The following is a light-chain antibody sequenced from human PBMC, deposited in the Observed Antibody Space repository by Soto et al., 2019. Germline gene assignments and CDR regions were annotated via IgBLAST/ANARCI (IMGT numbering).Light chain of an antibody. CDR3: QQYNSMLS. J-gene: IGKJ4*01. Sequence: DIQMTQSPSSLSASVGDRVTIACQSSHDVSRNLNWFQQKPGEAPKLLIYDASNLERGVPSRFSASGSRTDFTFTISSLQPEDVATYYCQQYNSMLSFGGGTEIELK. CDR1: HDVSRN. V-gene: IGKV1-33*01. CDR2: DAS.